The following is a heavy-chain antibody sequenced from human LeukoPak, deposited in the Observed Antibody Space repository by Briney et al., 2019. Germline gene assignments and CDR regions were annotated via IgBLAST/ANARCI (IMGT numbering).Heavy chain of an antibody. CDR2: ISGSGGST. CDR1: GFPFSTYA. V-gene: IGHV3-23*01. J-gene: IGHJ6*02. Sequence: GGSLRLSCAASGFPFSTYAMSWVRQAPGRGLEWVSAISGSGGSTYYADSVKGRFTISRDNSKNTLYLQMNSLRAEDTAVYYCAKRQQLVHYYYYGMDVWGQGTTVTVSS. D-gene: IGHD6-13*01. CDR3: AKRQQLVHYYYYGMDV.